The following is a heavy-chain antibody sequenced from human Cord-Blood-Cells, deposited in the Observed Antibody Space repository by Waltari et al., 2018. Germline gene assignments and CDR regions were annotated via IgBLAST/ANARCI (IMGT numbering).Heavy chain of an antibody. CDR3: ARAGTGDIVVVPAAIHYYYGMDV. V-gene: IGHV4-34*01. CDR1: GGSFSGYY. J-gene: IGHJ6*02. CDR2: INHSGST. Sequence: QVQLQQWGAGLLKPSETLSLTCAVYGGSFSGYYWSWIRQPPGKGLEWIGEINHSGSTNYNPSLKSRVTISVDTSKNQCALKLSSVTAEDTAVYYCARAGTGDIVVVPAAIHYYYGMDVWGQGTTVTVSS. D-gene: IGHD2-2*02.